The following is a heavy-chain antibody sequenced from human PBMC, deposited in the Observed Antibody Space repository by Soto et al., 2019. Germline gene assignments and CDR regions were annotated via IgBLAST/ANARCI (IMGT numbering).Heavy chain of an antibody. D-gene: IGHD4-17*01. V-gene: IGHV1-58*01. CDR3: AAEIDDYGDYNY. Sequence: GASVKVSCEASGFTFTSSAVQWVRQARGQRLEWIGWIVVGSGNTKYAQKFQERVTITRDMSTSIAYVELSSLRSEDTAVYYCAAEIDDYGDYNYWGQGTLVTVSS. J-gene: IGHJ4*02. CDR2: IVVGSGNT. CDR1: GFTFTSSA.